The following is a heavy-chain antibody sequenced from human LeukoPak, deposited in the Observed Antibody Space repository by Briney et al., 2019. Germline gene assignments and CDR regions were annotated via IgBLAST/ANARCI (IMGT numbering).Heavy chain of an antibody. CDR2: INPSGGST. Sequence: ASVKVSCKASGYTFTSYYTHWVRQAPGQGLEWMGIINPSGGSTSYAQKFQGRVTMTRDTSTSTVYMELSSLRSEDTAVYYCAREGTDDSSGYYWGWFDPWGQGTLVTVSS. CDR1: GYTFTSYY. CDR3: AREGTDDSSGYYWGWFDP. D-gene: IGHD3-22*01. V-gene: IGHV1-46*01. J-gene: IGHJ5*02.